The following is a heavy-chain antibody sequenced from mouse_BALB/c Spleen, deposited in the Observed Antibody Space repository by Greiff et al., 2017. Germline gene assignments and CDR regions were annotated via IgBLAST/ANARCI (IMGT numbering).Heavy chain of an antibody. J-gene: IGHJ4*01. Sequence: VKLMESGPGLVAPSQSLSITCTVSGFSLSRYSVHWVRQPPGKGLEWLGMIWGGGSTDYNSALNSRLSISKDNSKSQVFLKMNSLQTDDTAMYYCARSPTMITTKAMDYWGQGTSVTVSS. CDR2: IWGGGST. D-gene: IGHD2-4*01. CDR3: ARSPTMITTKAMDY. CDR1: GFSLSRYS. V-gene: IGHV2-6-4*01.